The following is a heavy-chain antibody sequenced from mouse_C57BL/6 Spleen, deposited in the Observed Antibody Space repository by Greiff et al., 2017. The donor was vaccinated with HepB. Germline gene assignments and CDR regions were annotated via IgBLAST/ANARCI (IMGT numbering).Heavy chain of an antibody. J-gene: IGHJ1*03. CDR1: GYSITSGYY. Sequence: EVQLVESGPGLVKPSQSLSLTCSVTGYSITSGYYWNWIRQFPGNKLEWMGYISYDGSNNYNPSLKNRISITRDTSKNQFFLKLNSVTTEDTATYYCARGNWEGGYFDVWGTGTTVTVSS. CDR3: ARGNWEGGYFDV. D-gene: IGHD4-1*01. CDR2: ISYDGSN. V-gene: IGHV3-6*01.